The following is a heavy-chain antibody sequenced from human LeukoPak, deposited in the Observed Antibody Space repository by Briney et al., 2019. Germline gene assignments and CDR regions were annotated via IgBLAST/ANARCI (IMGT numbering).Heavy chain of an antibody. V-gene: IGHV3-23*01. J-gene: IGHJ3*02. CDR3: AKKVPAAAFDI. D-gene: IGHD2-2*01. CDR2: IGSRGVST. CDR1: GFTFSSYA. Sequence: SGGSLRLSCAASGFTFSSYAMSWVRQAPGKGLEWASTIGSRGVSTYYADSVKGRFTISRDSSKNTLYLQMNSLRAEDTAVYYCAKKVPAAAFDIWGQGTMVTVSS.